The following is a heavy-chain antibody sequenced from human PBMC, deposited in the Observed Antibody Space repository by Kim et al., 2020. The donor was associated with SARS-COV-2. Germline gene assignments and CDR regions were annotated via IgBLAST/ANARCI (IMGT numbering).Heavy chain of an antibody. J-gene: IGHJ4*02. CDR1: RFTFGSYA. Sequence: GGSLRLSCAASRFTFGSYAMSWVRQTPGKGLEWVSAISATGSTTYYADSVKGRFTISRDNSKNTLYLQMNSLRAEDTAVYYCAKQPSSVAGGYFDYWGQGTLVSVSS. CDR3: AKQPSSVAGGYFDY. CDR2: ISATGSTT. V-gene: IGHV3-23*01. D-gene: IGHD3-16*01.